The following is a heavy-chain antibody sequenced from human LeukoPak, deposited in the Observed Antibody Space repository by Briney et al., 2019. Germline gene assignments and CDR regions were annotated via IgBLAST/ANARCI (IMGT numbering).Heavy chain of an antibody. CDR3: ARDEGSSYPFDY. J-gene: IGHJ4*02. D-gene: IGHD2-2*01. V-gene: IGHV4-39*07. CDR2: IYYSGST. CDR1: GDSISTYY. Sequence: SETLSLTCTVSGDSISTYYWGWIRQPPGKGLEWIGSIYYSGSTYYNPSLKSRVTISVDTSKNQFSLNLSSVTAADTAVYFCARDEGSSYPFDYWGQGTLVTVSS.